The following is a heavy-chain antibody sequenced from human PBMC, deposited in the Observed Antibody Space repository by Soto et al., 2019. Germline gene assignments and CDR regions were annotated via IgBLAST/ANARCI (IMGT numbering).Heavy chain of an antibody. V-gene: IGHV1-69*01. Sequence: VQLVQSGAEVKKPGSSVKVSCKASGGTFSSYTINWVRQAPGHGLEWMGGIIPLFGTANYAQKFQGRVTIASDESTSTAYRELSRLGSEDTAVYYCARDAEQHRIFNLGATSIFCVDPWGQGTLVIVSS. CDR2: IIPLFGTA. CDR3: ARDAEQHRIFNLGATSIFCVDP. D-gene: IGHD1-26*01. J-gene: IGHJ5*02. CDR1: GGTFSSYT.